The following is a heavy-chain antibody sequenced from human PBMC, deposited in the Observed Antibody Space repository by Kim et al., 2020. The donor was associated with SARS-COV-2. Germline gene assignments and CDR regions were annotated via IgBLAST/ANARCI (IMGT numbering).Heavy chain of an antibody. V-gene: IGHV3-74*01. Sequence: GGSLRLSCTASGFTFSNYWMHWVRQVPGKGLVWVSRINSDGSGTGYADSVKGRVTISRDNAKNTLFLQMNSLRAEDTAVYYCAREGYTYGYDYWGQGTLV. CDR2: INSDGSGT. D-gene: IGHD5-18*01. CDR3: AREGYTYGYDY. J-gene: IGHJ4*02. CDR1: GFTFSNYW.